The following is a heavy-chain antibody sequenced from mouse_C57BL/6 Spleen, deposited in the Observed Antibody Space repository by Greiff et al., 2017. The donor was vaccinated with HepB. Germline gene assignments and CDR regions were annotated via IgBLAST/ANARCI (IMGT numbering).Heavy chain of an antibody. CDR1: GYTFTEYT. CDR3: ARHEDKRYLGYAMDY. J-gene: IGHJ4*01. Sequence: VKLMESGAELVKPGASVKLSCKASGYTFTEYTIHWVKQRSGQGLEWIGWFYPGSGSIKYNEKFKDKATLTADKSSSTVYMELSRLTSEDSAVYFCARHEDKRYLGYAMDYWGQGTSVTVSS. V-gene: IGHV1-62-2*01. D-gene: IGHD1-1*01. CDR2: FYPGSGSI.